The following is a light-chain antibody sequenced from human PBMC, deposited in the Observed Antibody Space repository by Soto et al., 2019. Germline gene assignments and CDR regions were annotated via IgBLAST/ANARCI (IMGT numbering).Light chain of an antibody. CDR1: QTIIRY. Sequence: DIQMTQSPSSLSASVGDRVTITCRASQTIIRYLTWYQQKPGRAPNLLIYAASSLQSGVPSRFSGSGSGTEFTLTISNLQPEDFATYYCQQSYSTLFTFGPGTKVEIK. V-gene: IGKV1-39*01. CDR3: QQSYSTLFT. J-gene: IGKJ3*01. CDR2: AAS.